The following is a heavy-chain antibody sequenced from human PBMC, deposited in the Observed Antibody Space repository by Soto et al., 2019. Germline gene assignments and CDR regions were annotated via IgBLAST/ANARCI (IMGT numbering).Heavy chain of an antibody. Sequence: QVQLQESGPGLVKPSQTLSLTCTVSSGSISSGGYYWSWIRQHPGKDLEWVGYIYNSGKTYYNPSSKSRVTISADTSKNQFSLNLSSVTAADTAVYYCARASAGGGRYYFDYWGQGTPVTVSS. J-gene: IGHJ4*02. D-gene: IGHD2-15*01. CDR1: SGSISSGGYY. V-gene: IGHV4-31*03. CDR2: IYNSGKT. CDR3: ARASAGGGRYYFDY.